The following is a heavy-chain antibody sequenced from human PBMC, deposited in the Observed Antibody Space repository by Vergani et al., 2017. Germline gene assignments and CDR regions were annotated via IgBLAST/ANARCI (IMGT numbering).Heavy chain of an antibody. J-gene: IGHJ6*02. CDR3: ARLRLEDSGYDFGGMDV. D-gene: IGHD5-12*01. Sequence: QLQLQESGPGLVKPPGTLSLTCAVSGGSISSSNWWSWVRQPPGKGLEWIGEIYHSGSTNYNPSLKSRVTISVDKSKNQFSLKLSSVTAADTAVYYCARLRLEDSGYDFGGMDVWGQGTTVIVSS. CDR2: IYHSGST. V-gene: IGHV4-4*03. CDR1: GGSISSSNW.